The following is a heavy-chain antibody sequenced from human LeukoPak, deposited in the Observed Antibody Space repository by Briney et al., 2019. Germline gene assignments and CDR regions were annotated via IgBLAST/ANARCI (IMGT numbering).Heavy chain of an antibody. CDR2: IIPAFGTT. CDR1: GDTFNSYA. Sequence: SVKVSCKVSGDTFNSYAVAWVRQAPGQGLEWMGLIIPAFGTTHYAQRFQGRVTITSDKSTTTAYMELGSLRSEDTAVYYCAREYYGSGSYYDGYYFDFWGQGTLDTVSS. V-gene: IGHV1-69*06. CDR3: AREYYGSGSYYDGYYFDF. D-gene: IGHD3-10*01. J-gene: IGHJ4*02.